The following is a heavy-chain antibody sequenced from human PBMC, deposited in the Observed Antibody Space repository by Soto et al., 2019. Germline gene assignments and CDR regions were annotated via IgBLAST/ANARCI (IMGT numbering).Heavy chain of an antibody. CDR3: TIDFGGDYFPDY. J-gene: IGHJ4*02. V-gene: IGHV3-20*04. D-gene: IGHD2-21*02. CDR2: INWNGGST. CDR1: GFTYDDYG. Sequence: EVQLVESGGGVVRPGGSLRLSCAASGFTYDDYGMSWVRQAPGKGLEWVSGINWNGGSTGYADSVKGRFTISRDNAKNSLYLQMNSLRAEDTALYYCTIDFGGDYFPDYWGQGTLVTVSS.